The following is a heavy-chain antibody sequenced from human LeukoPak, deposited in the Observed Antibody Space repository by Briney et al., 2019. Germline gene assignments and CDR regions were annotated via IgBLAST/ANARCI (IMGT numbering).Heavy chain of an antibody. V-gene: IGHV4-59*08. Sequence: SETLSLTCTVSGGSISGYYWTWIRQPPGKGLEWIGYIYYSGSAYYNPSLKSRVAMSVDTSKNQFSLKLSSVTAADTAVYYCASLPITMIAGLFDYWGQGTLVTVSS. CDR2: IYYSGSA. J-gene: IGHJ4*02. CDR1: GGSISGYY. CDR3: ASLPITMIAGLFDY. D-gene: IGHD3-22*01.